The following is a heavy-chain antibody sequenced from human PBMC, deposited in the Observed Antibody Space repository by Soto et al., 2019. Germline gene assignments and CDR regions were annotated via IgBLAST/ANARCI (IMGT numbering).Heavy chain of an antibody. J-gene: IGHJ6*02. CDR1: GYTFTSYA. Sequence: ASVKVSCKASGYTFTSYAMHWVRQAPGQRLEWMGWINAGNGNTKYSRKFQGRVTITRDTSASTAYMELSSLRSEDTAVYYCARLGAYDFWSGYYQHYYYGMDVWGQGTTVTVSS. CDR2: INAGNGNT. V-gene: IGHV1-3*01. CDR3: ARLGAYDFWSGYYQHYYYGMDV. D-gene: IGHD3-3*01.